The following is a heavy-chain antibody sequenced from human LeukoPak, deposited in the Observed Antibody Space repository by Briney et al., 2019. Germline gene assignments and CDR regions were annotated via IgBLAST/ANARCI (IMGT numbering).Heavy chain of an antibody. V-gene: IGHV3-30*18. CDR3: AKGAGWYGPFDY. J-gene: IGHJ4*02. Sequence: PGRSLRLSCAPSGFTFSTYGMHWVRQAPGKGLEWVAVTSNDGSNKYYADSVKGRFTISRDNSKNTLYLQMNSLRAEDTAVYYCAKGAGWYGPFDYWGQGTLVTVSS. CDR1: GFTFSTYG. D-gene: IGHD3-10*01. CDR2: TSNDGSNK.